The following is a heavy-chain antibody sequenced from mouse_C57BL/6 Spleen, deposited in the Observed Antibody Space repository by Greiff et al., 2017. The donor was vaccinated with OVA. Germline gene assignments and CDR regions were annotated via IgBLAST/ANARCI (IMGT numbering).Heavy chain of an antibody. CDR1: GFSLTSYA. CDR3: ASLGAHYDYETWFAY. V-gene: IGHV2-9-1*01. D-gene: IGHD2-4*01. J-gene: IGHJ3*01. CDR2: IWTGGGT. Sequence: VQLVESGPGLVAPSQSLSITCTVSGFSLTSYAISWVRQPPGKGLEWLGVIWTGGGTNYNSALKSRLSISNDNSKSQVFLKMNRLQTDDTARYYCASLGAHYDYETWFAYWGQGTLVTVSA.